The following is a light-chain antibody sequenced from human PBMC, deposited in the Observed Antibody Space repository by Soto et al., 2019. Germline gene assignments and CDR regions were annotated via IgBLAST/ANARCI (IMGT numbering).Light chain of an antibody. J-gene: IGKJ4*01. CDR3: PQYNHGPLT. V-gene: IGKV3D-15*01. Sequence: EVVMTQSPATLSVAPGERATLSCRASQSLGTNLAWYQQKPGQTPRLLIYAASTRGTGVPARFSGSGSWTAFTLTITSLQSEDFAVDYGPQYNHGPLTFGGGTKVE. CDR2: AAS. CDR1: QSLGTN.